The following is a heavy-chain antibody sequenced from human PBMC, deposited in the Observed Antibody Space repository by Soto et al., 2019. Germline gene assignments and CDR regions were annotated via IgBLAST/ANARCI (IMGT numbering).Heavy chain of an antibody. V-gene: IGHV4-39*01. CDR1: GGSITGGSISSTTYY. J-gene: IGHJ4*02. CDR3: ARQEDYYHRRLFDY. Sequence: ETLSLTCTVSGGSITGGSISSTTYYWGWMRQPPGKGLEWIASFFIGGNTYYNPSLKSRVTTSVDTSKNQFSLKLSSVTAADTAVYYCARQEDYYHRRLFDYWGQGTLVIVSS. D-gene: IGHD3-10*01. CDR2: FFIGGNT.